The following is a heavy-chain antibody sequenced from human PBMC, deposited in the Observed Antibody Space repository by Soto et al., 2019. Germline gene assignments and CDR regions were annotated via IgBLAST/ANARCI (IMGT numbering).Heavy chain of an antibody. CDR3: TRSLGGSSYFVSDY. J-gene: IGHJ4*02. CDR2: ISYDVINE. Sequence: QVKLVESGGGVGQPGRSLRLSCAASGYTFSSYGMHWIRQAPGKGLEWLAVISYDVINEYYADSVKGRFTISRDNSKNTLFLQMNSLRAEDTAVYYCTRSLGGSSYFVSDYWGQGTLVTVSS. V-gene: IGHV3-30*03. CDR1: GYTFSSYG. D-gene: IGHD2-15*01.